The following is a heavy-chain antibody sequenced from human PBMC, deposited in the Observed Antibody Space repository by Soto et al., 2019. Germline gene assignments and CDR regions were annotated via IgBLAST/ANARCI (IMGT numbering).Heavy chain of an antibody. D-gene: IGHD2-2*01. CDR3: AIYHLELFRFDY. Sequence: ASVKVSCKAYAFSFTSHGISWVRQAPGQGLEWMGWISLYNGNTNYAQQFQGRVTMATDTSTSTAYMELRSLRSDDTALYFCAIYHLELFRFDYWGQGTLVTVSS. V-gene: IGHV1-18*04. CDR2: ISLYNGNT. J-gene: IGHJ4*02. CDR1: AFSFTSHG.